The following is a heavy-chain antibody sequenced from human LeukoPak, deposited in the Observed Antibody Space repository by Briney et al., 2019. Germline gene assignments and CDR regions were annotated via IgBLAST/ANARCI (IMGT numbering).Heavy chain of an antibody. CDR3: ARGGSGCFDI. V-gene: IGHV4-39*01. J-gene: IGHJ3*02. CDR2: IYYSGGT. D-gene: IGHD2-15*01. CDR1: GGSISSSGYY. Sequence: RTSETLSLTCTVSGGSISSSGYYWGWIRQSPGKGLEWIGSIYYSGGTYSNPSLKSRVTISVDTSKNQFSLKLTSVTAADTAVYYCARGGSGCFDIWGRGTMVTVSS.